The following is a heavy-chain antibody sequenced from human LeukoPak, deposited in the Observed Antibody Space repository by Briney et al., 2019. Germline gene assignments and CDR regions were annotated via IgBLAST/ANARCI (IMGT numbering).Heavy chain of an antibody. J-gene: IGHJ4*02. V-gene: IGHV1-18*01. CDR1: GGTFSSYA. CDR3: ARDVPFYDYYDNTRPFDY. Sequence: ASVKVSCKASGGTFSSYAISWVRQAPRQGLEWMGWISAYNGDTNYAQKLQGRVTMTTDTSTSTAYMELRSLRSDDTAVYFCARDVPFYDYYDNTRPFDYWGQGTLVTVSS. CDR2: ISAYNGDT. D-gene: IGHD3-22*01.